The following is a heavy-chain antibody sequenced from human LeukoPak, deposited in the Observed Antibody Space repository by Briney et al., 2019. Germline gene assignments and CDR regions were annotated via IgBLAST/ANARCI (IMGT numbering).Heavy chain of an antibody. J-gene: IGHJ4*02. Sequence: SETLSLTCTVSGGSISSGSYYWSWIRQPAGKGLEWIGRIYTSGSTNYNPSLKSRVTISVDTSKNHFSLKLSSVTAADTAVYYCARDKGLDCSGGSRYERGVGYWGQGTLVTVSS. CDR2: IYTSGST. V-gene: IGHV4-61*02. CDR3: ARDKGLDCSGGSRYERGVGY. CDR1: GGSISSGSYY. D-gene: IGHD2-15*01.